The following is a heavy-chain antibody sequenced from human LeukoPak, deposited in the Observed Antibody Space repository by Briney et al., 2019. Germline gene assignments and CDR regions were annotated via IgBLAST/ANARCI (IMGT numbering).Heavy chain of an antibody. Sequence: SETLSLTCTVSGGSISSGDYYWSWIRQPPGKGLEWIGYIYYSGSTYYNPSLKSRVTISVDTSKNQFPLKLSSVTAADTAVYYCARAGFSGRVYYFDYWGQGTLVTVSS. D-gene: IGHD1-26*01. CDR3: ARAGFSGRVYYFDY. CDR2: IYYSGST. CDR1: GGSISSGDYY. J-gene: IGHJ4*02. V-gene: IGHV4-30-4*01.